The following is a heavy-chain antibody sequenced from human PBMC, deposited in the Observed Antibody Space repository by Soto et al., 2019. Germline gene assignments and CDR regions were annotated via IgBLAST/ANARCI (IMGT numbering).Heavy chain of an antibody. V-gene: IGHV3-48*01. J-gene: IGHJ2*01. Sequence: GGSLRLSCAASGFTFRSYSMNWVRQAPGKGLEWVSYISSGSSTIHYADSVKGRFTISRDNAKNPLFLQMNSLRAEDTAVYYCARAKNSYWYFDLWGRGTLVTVSS. CDR2: ISSGSSTI. CDR1: GFTFRSYS. D-gene: IGHD1-7*01. CDR3: ARAKNSYWYFDL.